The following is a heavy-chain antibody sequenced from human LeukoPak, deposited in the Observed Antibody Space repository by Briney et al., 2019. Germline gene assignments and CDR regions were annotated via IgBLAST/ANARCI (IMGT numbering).Heavy chain of an antibody. CDR3: ARGDSTVTPKYFQY. V-gene: IGHV4-59*01. CDR2: IYYSGST. Sequence: SETLSLTCTVSGGSISSYYWSWIRQPPGKGLEWIGYIYYSGSTNYNPSLKSRVTISVDTSKNQFSLKLSSVTAADTAVYYCARGDSTVTPKYFQYWGQGTLVTVSS. J-gene: IGHJ1*01. CDR1: GGSISSYY. D-gene: IGHD4-23*01.